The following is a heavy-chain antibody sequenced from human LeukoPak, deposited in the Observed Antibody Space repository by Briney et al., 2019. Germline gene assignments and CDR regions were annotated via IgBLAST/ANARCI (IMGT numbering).Heavy chain of an antibody. V-gene: IGHV3-23*01. Sequence: GGSLRLSCAASGFTFSSYAMSWVRQAPGKGLEWVSAISGSGGSTYYADSVKGRFTISRDNSKNTLYLQMNSLRAEDTAVYYCAKDARHYDILTGYPDYWGQGTLVTVSS. CDR1: GFTFSSYA. D-gene: IGHD3-9*01. J-gene: IGHJ4*02. CDR2: ISGSGGST. CDR3: AKDARHYDILTGYPDY.